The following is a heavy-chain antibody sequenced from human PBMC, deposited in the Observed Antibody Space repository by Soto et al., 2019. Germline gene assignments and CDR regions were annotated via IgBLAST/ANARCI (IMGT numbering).Heavy chain of an antibody. V-gene: IGHV3-30-3*01. Sequence: QVQLVESGGGVVQPGRSLRLSCAASGFTFSTYVMHWVRQTPGKGLEWVAVTSYDGSNKYYADSVKGRFTISRDNSKNTLYLQMNSLRAEDTDVYYCARDHYYDSSGYGVWGQGTLVTVSS. J-gene: IGHJ4*02. D-gene: IGHD3-22*01. CDR2: TSYDGSNK. CDR3: ARDHYYDSSGYGV. CDR1: GFTFSTYV.